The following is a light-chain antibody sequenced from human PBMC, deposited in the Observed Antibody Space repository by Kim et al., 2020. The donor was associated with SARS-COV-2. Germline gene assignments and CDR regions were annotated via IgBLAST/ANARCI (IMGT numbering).Light chain of an antibody. CDR1: QSLLYISNYKNY. V-gene: IGKV4-1*01. J-gene: IGKJ4*01. CDR2: WAS. Sequence: RATINCKSSQSLLYISNYKNYLAWYQVKPGQPPKLLIYWASLRESGVPERFSGSGSETDFTLTISSLQAEDVAVYYCQQYYTTPHAFGGWTKVEI. CDR3: QQYYTTPHA.